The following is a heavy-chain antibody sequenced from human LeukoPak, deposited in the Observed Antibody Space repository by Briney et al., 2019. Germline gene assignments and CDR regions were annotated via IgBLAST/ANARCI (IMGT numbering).Heavy chain of an antibody. Sequence: SQTLSLTCTVSCGSISSVGYDRGSPRQHPGKGLEWIGYFYYIGSTHYNPSLKSRVTISVDTSKNQFSLKLSSVTAADTAVYYCTRVVPAAAVDYWGQGTLVTVSS. CDR1: CGSISSVGYD. CDR2: FYYIGST. CDR3: TRVVPAAAVDY. D-gene: IGHD2-2*01. V-gene: IGHV4-31*03. J-gene: IGHJ4*02.